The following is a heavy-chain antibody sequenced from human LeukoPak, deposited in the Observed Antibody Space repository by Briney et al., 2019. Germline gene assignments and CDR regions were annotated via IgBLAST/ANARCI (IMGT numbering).Heavy chain of an antibody. CDR1: GFTSGIYA. CDR3: AKDGGLWVSAHWGDS. J-gene: IGHJ4*02. V-gene: IGHV3-23*01. Sequence: GGSLRLSCAASGFTSGIYAVSWVRQAPGKGLEWVSTITTSDGNTYYADSVKGRFTVSRDNSKNTLFLQMNSLRAEDTAVYYCAKDGGLWVSAHWGDSWGRGTLVTVSS. CDR2: ITTSDGNT. D-gene: IGHD7-27*01.